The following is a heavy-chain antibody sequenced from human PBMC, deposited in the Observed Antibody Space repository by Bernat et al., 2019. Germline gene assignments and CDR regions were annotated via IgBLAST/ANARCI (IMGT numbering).Heavy chain of an antibody. J-gene: IGHJ4*02. CDR1: GYTFTNYA. CDR3: TRGIWNRSKWYYLDS. V-gene: IGHV1-3*01. D-gene: IGHD1-1*01. CDR2: INAGNGDT. Sequence: QVQLVQSGAEVKKPGASVKVSCKASGYTFTNYAVNWVRQAPGQRLEWMGWINAGNGDTKYSQKFQGRVTITRDTSATTAYMEVGGLRSEDSAVYYCTRGIWNRSKWYYLDSWGKGNMVTVSS.